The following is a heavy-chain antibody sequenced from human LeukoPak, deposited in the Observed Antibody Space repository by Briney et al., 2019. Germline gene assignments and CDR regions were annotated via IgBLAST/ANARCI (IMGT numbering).Heavy chain of an antibody. CDR1: GFTFSSNA. Sequence: SGGSLRLSCTGSGFTFSSNAMSWVRQAPGEGLEWVSTISNGGDSTYYADSVKGRFTISRDNSKNTLYLQMNSLRAEDTAVYYCAKGGFYQLLDSWGHGTLVTVSS. CDR3: AKGGFYQLLDS. J-gene: IGHJ5*01. CDR2: ISNGGDST. D-gene: IGHD3-22*01. V-gene: IGHV3-23*01.